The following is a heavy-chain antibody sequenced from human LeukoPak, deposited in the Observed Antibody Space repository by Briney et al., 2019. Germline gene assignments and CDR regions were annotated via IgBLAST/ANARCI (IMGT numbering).Heavy chain of an antibody. D-gene: IGHD2-2*02. CDR1: GGSISSYY. CDR3: ARVYPAGYPNNFDY. V-gene: IGHV4-59*01. Sequence: SETLSLTCTVSGGSISSYYWSWIRQPPGKGLEWIGYIYYSGSTNYNPSLKSRVTISVDTSKNQFSLKLSSVTAADTAVYYCARVYPAGYPNNFDYWGQGTLVTVSS. CDR2: IYYSGST. J-gene: IGHJ4*02.